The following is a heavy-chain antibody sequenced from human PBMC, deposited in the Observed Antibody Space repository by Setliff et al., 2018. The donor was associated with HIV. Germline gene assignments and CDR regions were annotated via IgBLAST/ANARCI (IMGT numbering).Heavy chain of an antibody. CDR3: ARQRMTGSTFDFDY. V-gene: IGHV1-46*01. J-gene: IGHJ4*02. CDR1: GYTFTNYF. CDR2: INPSGGSA. Sequence: ASVKVSCKASGYTFTNYFVHWVRQAPRQGLEWMAIINPSGGSATYAQRFQGRVTMTRDTSTSTVYMELSSLRSEDTAVYYCARQRMTGSTFDFDYWGQGTLVTVSS. D-gene: IGHD1-7*01.